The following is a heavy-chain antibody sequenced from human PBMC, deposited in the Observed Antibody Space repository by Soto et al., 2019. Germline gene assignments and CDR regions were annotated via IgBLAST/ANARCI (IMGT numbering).Heavy chain of an antibody. CDR1: GFTFNTYV. D-gene: IGHD1-7*01. CDR3: ARRARTATTNWGAFDV. Sequence: EVQLLESGGGLVQPGGSLRLSYAASGFTFNTYVMNWVRQAPGKGLEWVSTISYSADKTHYADSVKGRFTISRENSRDTLFLQMNSLRADDAAVYYCARRARTATTNWGAFDVWGQGTMVTVSS. CDR2: ISYSADKT. J-gene: IGHJ3*01. V-gene: IGHV3-23*01.